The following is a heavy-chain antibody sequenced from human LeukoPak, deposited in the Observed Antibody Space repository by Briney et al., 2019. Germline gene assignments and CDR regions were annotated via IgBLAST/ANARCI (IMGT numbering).Heavy chain of an antibody. V-gene: IGHV3-23*01. CDR3: AKGPNDDSNYLFDH. Sequence: RGSLRLSCAASGFTSNRYAMSWVRQAPGKGLEWVSVITGRGGNTYHADSVKGRLTVPRDNSKNTLYLHMNSLRAEDTAVYHCAKGPNDDSNYLFDHWGQGTLVTVSS. D-gene: IGHD4-11*01. J-gene: IGHJ5*02. CDR1: GFTSNRYA. CDR2: ITGRGGNT.